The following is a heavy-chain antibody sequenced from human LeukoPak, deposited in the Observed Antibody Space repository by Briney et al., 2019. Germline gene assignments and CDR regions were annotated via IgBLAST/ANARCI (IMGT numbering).Heavy chain of an antibody. Sequence: SQTLSLTCTVSGGSISSGDYYWSWIRQPPGKGLEWIGYIYYSGSTYYNPSLKSRVTISVDTSKNQFSLKLSSVTAADTAVYYCARVRGLLWWEGGDWFDPWGQGTLVTVSS. J-gene: IGHJ5*02. CDR1: GGSISSGDYY. CDR2: IYYSGST. D-gene: IGHD2-21*01. V-gene: IGHV4-30-4*01. CDR3: ARVRGLLWWEGGDWFDP.